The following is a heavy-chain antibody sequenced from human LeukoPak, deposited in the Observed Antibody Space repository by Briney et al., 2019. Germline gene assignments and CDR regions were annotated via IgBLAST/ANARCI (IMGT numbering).Heavy chain of an antibody. CDR3: ARKRSGGYSEFDY. CDR2: IYWDDDK. D-gene: IGHD6-25*01. V-gene: IGHV2-5*02. J-gene: IGHJ4*02. CDR1: GFTLSSRGMG. Sequence: SGPTLVKPTQTLTLTCSVSGFTLSSRGMGVGWIRQPPGKALEWLAIIYWDDDKYYSTSLKSRLNITKETPKNQVVLTMTNMGPVDTGTYYCARKRSGGYSEFDYWGQGTPVTVSS.